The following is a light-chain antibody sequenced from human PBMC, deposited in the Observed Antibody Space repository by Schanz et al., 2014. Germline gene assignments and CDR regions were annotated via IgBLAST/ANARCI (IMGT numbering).Light chain of an antibody. V-gene: IGLV2-14*01. CDR3: SSYTGSSTPVV. CDR1: SSDVGGYNY. J-gene: IGLJ2*01. Sequence: QSALTQPPSASGSLGQSVTISCTGTSSDVGGYNYVSWYQQHPGKAPKLMIYDVSHRPSGVSNRFSGSKSGNTASLSIFGLQAEDEADYYCSSYTGSSTPVVFGGGTKLTVL. CDR2: DVS.